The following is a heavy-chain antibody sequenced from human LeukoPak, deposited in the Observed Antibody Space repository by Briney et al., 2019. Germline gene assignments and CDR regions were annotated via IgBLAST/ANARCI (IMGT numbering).Heavy chain of an antibody. CDR2: IHHSGST. J-gene: IGHJ5*02. Sequence: PSETLSLTCVVSGYSISSGYYWGWMRQPPGKGLEWIGSIHHSGSTYYNPSLKSRVTISVDTSKNQFSLKLSSVTAADTAVYYCARDLNLAYGSGSFYYNWFDPWGLGTLVTVSS. CDR1: GYSISSGYY. CDR3: ARDLNLAYGSGSFYYNWFDP. V-gene: IGHV4-38-2*02. D-gene: IGHD3-10*01.